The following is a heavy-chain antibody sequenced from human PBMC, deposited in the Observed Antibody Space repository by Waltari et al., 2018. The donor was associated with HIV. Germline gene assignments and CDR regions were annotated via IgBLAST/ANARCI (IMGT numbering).Heavy chain of an antibody. D-gene: IGHD3-9*01. J-gene: IGHJ3*02. CDR3: ARVPRILTGYLGAFDI. CDR1: GGSFSGYY. V-gene: IGHV4-34*01. CDR2: INHSGST. Sequence: QVQLQQGGAGLLKPSETLSLTCAVYGGSFSGYYWSWIRQPPGKGLEWIGEINHSGSTNYNPSLKSRVTISVDTSKNQFSLKLSSVTAADTAVYYCARVPRILTGYLGAFDIWGQGTMVTVSS.